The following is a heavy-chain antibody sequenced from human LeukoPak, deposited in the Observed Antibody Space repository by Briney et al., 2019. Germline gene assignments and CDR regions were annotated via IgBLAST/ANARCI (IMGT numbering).Heavy chain of an antibody. CDR3: AKVLLRALDYMDV. CDR1: GFTFTSYS. CDR2: ISGSGGST. J-gene: IGHJ6*03. D-gene: IGHD2-15*01. Sequence: GGSLRLSCAASGFTFTSYSMNWVRQAPGKGLEWVSAISGSGGSTYYADFVKGRFTISRDNSKSTLYLQMNNLRADDTAVYYCAKVLLRALDYMDVWGKGITVTVSS. V-gene: IGHV3-23*01.